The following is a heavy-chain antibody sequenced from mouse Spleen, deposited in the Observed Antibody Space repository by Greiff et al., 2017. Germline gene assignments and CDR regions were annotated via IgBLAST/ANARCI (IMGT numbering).Heavy chain of an antibody. D-gene: IGHD3-1*01. J-gene: IGHJ4*01. V-gene: IGHV5-17*01. CDR2: ISSGSSTI. CDR3: ARRHPPWSYAMDY. CDR1: GFTFSDYG. Sequence: EVQRVESGGGLVKPGGSLKLSCAASGFTFSDYGMHWVRQAPEKGLEWVAYISSGSSTIYYADTVKGRFTISRDNAKNTLFLQMTSLRSEDTAMYYCARRHPPWSYAMDYWGQGTSVTVSS.